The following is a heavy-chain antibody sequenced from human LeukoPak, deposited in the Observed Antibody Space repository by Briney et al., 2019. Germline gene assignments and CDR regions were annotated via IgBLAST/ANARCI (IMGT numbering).Heavy chain of an antibody. J-gene: IGHJ4*02. V-gene: IGHV3-21*01. CDR3: ASYYYYDSSGYYRGVY. CDR1: GFTFSSYS. D-gene: IGHD3-22*01. Sequence: GGSLRLSCAASGFTFSSYSMNWVRQAPGMGLEWVSSISSSSYIYYADSVKGRFTISRDNAKNSLYLQMNSLRAEDTAVYYCASYYYYDSSGYYRGVYWGQGTLVTVSS. CDR2: ISSSSYI.